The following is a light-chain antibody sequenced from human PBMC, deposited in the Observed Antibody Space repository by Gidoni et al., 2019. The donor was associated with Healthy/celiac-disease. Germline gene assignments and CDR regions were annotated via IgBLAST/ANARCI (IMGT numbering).Light chain of an antibody. Sequence: EMVLTQSPATLSLSPGERATLSCRASQRVSSYLAWYQQKPGQAPRLLIYDASNRATGIPARFRGRGSVTDFTLTISSLEPEDFAVYYCQQRSNWPKFXQXTKLEIK. CDR3: QQRSNWPK. CDR1: QRVSSY. V-gene: IGKV3-11*01. CDR2: DAS. J-gene: IGKJ2*01.